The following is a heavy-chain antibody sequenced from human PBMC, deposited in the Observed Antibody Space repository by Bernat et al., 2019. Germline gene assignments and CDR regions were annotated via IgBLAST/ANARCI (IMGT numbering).Heavy chain of an antibody. J-gene: IGHJ4*02. CDR2: ISIGGST. CDR3: ARHRVTSG. CDR1: GFTVSSNY. V-gene: IGHV3-66*04. D-gene: IGHD2-21*02. Sequence: EVQLVESGGGLVQPGESLRLSCAASGFTVSSNYMSWVRQAPGKGLEWVSVISIGGSTYYADSVEGRVTISRDNSKNTLYLQMNSLRAEDKAVYYCARHRVTSGWGQGTLVTVSS.